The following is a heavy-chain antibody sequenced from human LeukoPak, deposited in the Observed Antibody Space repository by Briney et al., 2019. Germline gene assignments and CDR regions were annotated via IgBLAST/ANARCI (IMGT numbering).Heavy chain of an antibody. CDR2: IYYSGST. Sequence: PSETLSLTCTVSGGSISSYYWSWIRQPPGKGLEWIGYIYYSGSTNYNPSLKSRVTISVDTSKNQFSLKLSSVTAADTAVYYCARERAVTTYYYYDYWGQGTLVTVSS. V-gene: IGHV4-59*01. J-gene: IGHJ4*02. D-gene: IGHD4-17*01. CDR3: ARERAVTTYYYYDY. CDR1: GGSISSYY.